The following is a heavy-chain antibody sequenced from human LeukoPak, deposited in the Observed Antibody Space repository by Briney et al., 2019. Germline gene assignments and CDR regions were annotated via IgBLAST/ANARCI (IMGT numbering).Heavy chain of an antibody. CDR1: GYRFTMYW. CDR3: ARLGMWGQSGRRGAFDI. Sequence: GESLKISCKGSGYRFTMYWIGWVRQMPGKGLEWMAIIYPGDSDIRYSPSFQDQVTISADKSISTAYLQWSSLKASDTAMYYCARLGMWGQSGRRGAFDIWGQGTMVTVSS. J-gene: IGHJ3*02. V-gene: IGHV5-51*01. D-gene: IGHD3-16*01. CDR2: IYPGDSDI.